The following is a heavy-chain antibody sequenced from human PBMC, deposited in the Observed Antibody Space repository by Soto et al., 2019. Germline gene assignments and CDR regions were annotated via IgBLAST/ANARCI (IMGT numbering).Heavy chain of an antibody. V-gene: IGHV3-48*03. Sequence: GGSLRLSCVASGFTFSSYETNWCRQAAGKGLEWISYISSSGTTIYFSDPVNGPFTVSRDNAKSSLFLQMSSLRACYTARYYSARAAGAFISWYRFDYWDPGALVTVSS. CDR1: GFTFSSYE. CDR2: ISSSGTTI. D-gene: IGHD6-13*01. J-gene: IGHJ4*02. CDR3: ARAAGAFISWYRFDY.